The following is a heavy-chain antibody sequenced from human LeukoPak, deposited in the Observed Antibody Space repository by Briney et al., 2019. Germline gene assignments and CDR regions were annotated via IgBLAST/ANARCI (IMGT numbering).Heavy chain of an antibody. CDR2: INPNNGVT. D-gene: IGHD3-10*01. V-gene: IGHV1-2*02. J-gene: IGHJ4*01. Sequence: SVRPSCTTSGYTSTGHYIRWLRRAPGQGLEWMGWINPNNGVTVYAQKFQGRVTMTRDTSISAAYMELGSLNSDDTALFYCGRDFAITKVAIHFWG. CDR1: GYTSTGHY. CDR3: GRDFAITKVAIHF.